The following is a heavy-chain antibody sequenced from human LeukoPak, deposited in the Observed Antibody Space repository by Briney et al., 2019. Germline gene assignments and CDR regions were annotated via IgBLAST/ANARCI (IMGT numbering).Heavy chain of an antibody. CDR1: GFTLSTYY. V-gene: IGHV3-53*01. Sequence: GGSLRLSCAASGFTLSTYYMNWVRQAPGEGLEWVSIIYSGATTYYADSVKGRFTISRDTSKNTVSLQMNSLRADDTAVYFCARVGDHFHWNLDLWGRGTLVTVSS. J-gene: IGHJ2*01. CDR3: ARVGDHFHWNLDL. D-gene: IGHD3-3*02. CDR2: IYSGATT.